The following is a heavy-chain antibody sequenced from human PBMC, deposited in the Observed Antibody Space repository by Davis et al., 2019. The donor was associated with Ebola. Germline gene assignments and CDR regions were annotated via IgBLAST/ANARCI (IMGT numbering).Heavy chain of an antibody. CDR3: AKDTSNIWFDV. CDR2: LGTSADT. CDR1: GVTFSNAW. V-gene: IGHV3-23*01. J-gene: IGHJ3*01. Sequence: PGGSLRLSCAASGVTFSNAWMNWVRQAPGKGLEWVSTLGTSADTYYADSVKGRFTISRDNSRNTLYLQMNGLRVEDTAIYYCAKDTSNIWFDVWGQGTMVTVSS. D-gene: IGHD1-26*01.